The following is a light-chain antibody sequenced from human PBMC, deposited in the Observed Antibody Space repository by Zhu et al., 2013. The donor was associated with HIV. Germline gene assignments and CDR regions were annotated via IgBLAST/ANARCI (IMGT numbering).Light chain of an antibody. CDR1: QSISRSS. CDR3: QQYKSFPYS. CDR2: GAS. V-gene: IGKV3-20*01. Sequence: IVLTQSPGTLSLSPGETATLSCRASQSISRSSLAWYQQKPGQAPRLLIYGASTRASGVPARFSGSGSGTDFTLTISSLQPEDFATYYCQQYKSFPYSFGQGTKLEIK. J-gene: IGKJ2*03.